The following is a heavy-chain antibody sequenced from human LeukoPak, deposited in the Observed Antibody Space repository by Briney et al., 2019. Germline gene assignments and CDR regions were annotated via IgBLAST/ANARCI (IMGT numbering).Heavy chain of an antibody. J-gene: IGHJ4*02. CDR1: GGCMRNYY. D-gene: IGHD3-22*01. CDR3: ARSRYYYDTSGYAY. Sequence: PSETLSLTCIVSGGCMRNYYWGWIRQPPGKGPEWIGYIYHSGITRFNPSLKSRASISLDTSKNQFSLKLTSVTAADTAVYYCARSRYYYDTSGYAYWGQGTHVTVSS. CDR2: IYHSGIT. V-gene: IGHV4-59*01.